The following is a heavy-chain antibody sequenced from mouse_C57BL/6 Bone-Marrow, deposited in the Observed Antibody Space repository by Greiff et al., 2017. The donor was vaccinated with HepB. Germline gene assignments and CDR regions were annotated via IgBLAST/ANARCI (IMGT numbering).Heavy chain of an antibody. CDR3: ERRAIYYDYAYAMDY. CDR2: ISSGGSYT. J-gene: IGHJ4*01. D-gene: IGHD2-4*01. Sequence: EVQRVESGGDLVKPGGSLKLSCAASGFTFSSSGLSWVRQTPDKRLEWVATISSGGSYTYYPDNVKGRFPISSDNATNTLYLQMSRLKSEDTAMYYCERRAIYYDYAYAMDYWGQGTSVTVSS. CDR1: GFTFSSSG. V-gene: IGHV5-6*01.